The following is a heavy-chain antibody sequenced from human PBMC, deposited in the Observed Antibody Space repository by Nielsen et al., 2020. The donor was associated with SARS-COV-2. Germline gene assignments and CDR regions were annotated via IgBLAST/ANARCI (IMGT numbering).Heavy chain of an antibody. CDR3: AKDPSDGYSSSWYFDY. V-gene: IGHV3-74*01. CDR1: GFSFSNYW. D-gene: IGHD6-13*01. CDR2: INSDGRST. J-gene: IGHJ4*02. Sequence: GESLKISCAASGFSFSNYWMHWVRQVPGKGLVWVSRINSDGRSTSYAGSVKGRFTISRDNAKNTLYLQMNSLRAEDTALYYCAKDPSDGYSSSWYFDYWGQGTLVTVSS.